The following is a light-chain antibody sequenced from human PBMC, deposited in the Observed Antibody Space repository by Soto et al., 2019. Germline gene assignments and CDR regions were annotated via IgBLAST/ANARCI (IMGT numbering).Light chain of an antibody. J-gene: IGKJ4*01. CDR3: QHYGPSPS. Sequence: EIVLTQSPGTLSLSPGERATLSCMASQSVSSSYLAWLQQNPGQAPRLLIYGASSRAIGAPDRFSGSGSGTEINLTIISLKTEELAVYFCQHYGPSPSFGGRTKVEIK. CDR2: GAS. V-gene: IGKV3-20*01. CDR1: QSVSSSY.